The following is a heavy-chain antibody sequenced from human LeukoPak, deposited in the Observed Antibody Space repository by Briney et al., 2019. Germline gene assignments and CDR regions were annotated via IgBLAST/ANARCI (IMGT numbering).Heavy chain of an antibody. D-gene: IGHD3-10*01. V-gene: IGHV1-2*02. CDR1: GYTFTGYY. CDR3: ARDLGFGEFLYYYYYGMDV. Sequence: GASVKVSCKASGYTFTGYYMHWVRQAPGQGLEWMGWINPDSGGTNYAQKFQGRVTMTRDTSISTAYMELNRLRSDDTAVYYCARDLGFGEFLYYYYYGMDVWGQGTTVTVPS. J-gene: IGHJ6*02. CDR2: INPDSGGT.